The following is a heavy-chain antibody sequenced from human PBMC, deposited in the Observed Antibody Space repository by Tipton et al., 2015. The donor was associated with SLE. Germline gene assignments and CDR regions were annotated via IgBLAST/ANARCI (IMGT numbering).Heavy chain of an antibody. CDR2: IYYSGET. CDR1: GVSVSGDY. CDR3: ASHLVVELATRNALAV. D-gene: IGHD2-15*01. Sequence: TLSLTCTVSGVSVSGDYWIWIRQPPGKGLEWIGYIYYSGETNYNPSLKSRVTISVDTSKNQFSLKLTSVTAADTAVYYCASHLVVELATRNALAVWGQGTMVTVSS. J-gene: IGHJ3*01. V-gene: IGHV4-59*08.